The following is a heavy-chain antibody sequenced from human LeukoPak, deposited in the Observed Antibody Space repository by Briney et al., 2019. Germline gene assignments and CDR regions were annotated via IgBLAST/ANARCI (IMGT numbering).Heavy chain of an antibody. Sequence: PGGSLRLSCAASGFTFSTYAMHCVRQAPGKGLEYVSAISSNGGSTYYANSVKGRFTISRDNSKNTMYLQMGSLRAEDMAVYYCARSGLSTAARLVDYWGQGTLVTVSS. J-gene: IGHJ4*02. CDR3: ARSGLSTAARLVDY. CDR2: ISSNGGST. V-gene: IGHV3-64*01. CDR1: GFTFSTYA. D-gene: IGHD6-6*01.